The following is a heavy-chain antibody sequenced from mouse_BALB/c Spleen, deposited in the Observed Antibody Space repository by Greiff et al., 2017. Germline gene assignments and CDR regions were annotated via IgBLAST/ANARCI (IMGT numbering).Heavy chain of an antibody. CDR1: GYTFTSYV. Sequence: EVQLQQSGPELVKPGASVKMSCKASGYTFTSYVMHWVKQKPGQGLEWIGYINPYNDGTKYNEKFKGKATLTADKSSSTAYMELSSLTSEDSAVYYCAGGMHYDGFDYWGQGTTLTVSS. V-gene: IGHV1-14*01. CDR3: AGGMHYDGFDY. J-gene: IGHJ2*01. CDR2: INPYNDGT. D-gene: IGHD1-2*01.